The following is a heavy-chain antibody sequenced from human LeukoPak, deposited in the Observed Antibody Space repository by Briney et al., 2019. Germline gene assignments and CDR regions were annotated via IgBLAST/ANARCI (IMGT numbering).Heavy chain of an antibody. CDR2: IHYRGST. CDR1: GGSISNGNYY. V-gene: IGHV4-39*01. J-gene: IGHJ4*02. CDR3: ARLLTSLYYFDY. Sequence: SETLSLTCSVSGGSISNGNYYWGWVRQPPGKGLEWIGTIHYRGSTYFNPSLKSRVTISLDTSKNQFSLKLNSVTAADTAVYYCARLLTSLYYFDYWGQGTLVTVSS. D-gene: IGHD2-15*01.